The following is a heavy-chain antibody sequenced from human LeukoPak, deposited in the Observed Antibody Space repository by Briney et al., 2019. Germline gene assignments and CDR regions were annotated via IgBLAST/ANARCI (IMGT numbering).Heavy chain of an antibody. CDR1: GFTVITND. D-gene: IGHD1-14*01. CDR3: ARGVEPLAANTLAY. Sequence: GGSLRLSCAASGFTVITNDMTWVRQAPGTGLEWVSVLYSDGNTKYADSVQGRFTISRDNSKNTLYLEMNSLSPDDTAVYYCARGVEPLAANTLAYWGQGTLVTVSS. J-gene: IGHJ4*02. CDR2: LYSDGNT. V-gene: IGHV3-53*01.